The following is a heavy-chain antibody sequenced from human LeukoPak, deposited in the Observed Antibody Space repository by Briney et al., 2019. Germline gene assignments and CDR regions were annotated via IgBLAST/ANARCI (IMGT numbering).Heavy chain of an antibody. CDR3: AKDRSSGWLDSFDY. CDR2: ISGSGGST. CDR1: VFTFSSYG. D-gene: IGHD6-19*01. J-gene: IGHJ4*02. Sequence: PGGSLRLSCAASVFTFSSYGMHWVRQAPGKGLEWVSAISGSGGSTYYADSVKGRFTISRDNSKNTLYLQMNSLRAEDTAVYYCAKDRSSGWLDSFDYWGQGTLVTVSS. V-gene: IGHV3-23*01.